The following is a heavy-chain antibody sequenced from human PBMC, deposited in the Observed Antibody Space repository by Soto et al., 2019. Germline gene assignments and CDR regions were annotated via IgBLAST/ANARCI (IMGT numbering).Heavy chain of an antibody. CDR1: GNRFTGNY. J-gene: IGHJ6*02. V-gene: IGHV1-2*02. CDR3: ARALIGFLDWLPDNYYYGMDV. CDR2: INPNSGDT. D-gene: IGHD3-3*02. Sequence: ASVKVSCKVSGNRFTGNYLHWVRQAPGQGLGWMGWINPNSGDTNYARKFQGRVAMTRDTSIKTVYMELSSLRSDDTAVYYCARALIGFLDWLPDNYYYGMDVWGQGTTVTVSS.